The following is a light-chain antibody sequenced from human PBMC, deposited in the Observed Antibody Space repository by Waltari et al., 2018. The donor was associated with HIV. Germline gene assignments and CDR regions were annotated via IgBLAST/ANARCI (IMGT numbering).Light chain of an antibody. J-gene: IGLJ3*02. V-gene: IGLV1-44*01. CDR2: SHN. Sequence: QSLLPPQPPPSGPPGQGSPSSSSGAPSTSAGKFVNWYQQFPGTAPKFLISSHNQRPSGVPDRFSGSKSGTSASLAISGLQSEDEADYYCATWDDSLSGWVFGGGTKLTVL. CDR1: PSTSAGKF. CDR3: ATWDDSLSGWV.